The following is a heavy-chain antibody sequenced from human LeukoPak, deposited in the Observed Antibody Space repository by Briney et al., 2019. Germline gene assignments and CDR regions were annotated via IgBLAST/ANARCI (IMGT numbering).Heavy chain of an antibody. V-gene: IGHV3-23*01. CDR3: ARGQYQLPYQDNWFDP. CDR2: ISGSGGST. D-gene: IGHD2-2*02. J-gene: IGHJ5*02. CDR1: GFTFSSYA. Sequence: PGGSLRLSCAASGFTFSSYAMSWVRQAPGKGLEWVSAISGSGGSTYYADSVKGRFTISRDNSKNTLYLQMNSLRAEDTAVYYCARGQYQLPYQDNWFDPWGQGTLVTVSS.